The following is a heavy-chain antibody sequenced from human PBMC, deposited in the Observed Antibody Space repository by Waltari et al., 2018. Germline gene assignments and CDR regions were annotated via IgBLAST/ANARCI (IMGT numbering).Heavy chain of an antibody. J-gene: IGHJ6*02. CDR1: GFSFRRYN. D-gene: IGHD2-2*01. CDR2: ITTSSTYM. CDR3: ARDLIEPAAIGNYYYGMDV. Sequence: EVQLVESGGGVVRPGGYLRLSCVAYGFSFRRYNMTWVRQAPGKGREWVSSITTSSTYMYYVDSLKGRFTIARDDAKNSLFLQMNSLRAEDTAVYYCARDLIEPAAIGNYYYGMDVWGQGTTVTVSS. V-gene: IGHV3-21*01.